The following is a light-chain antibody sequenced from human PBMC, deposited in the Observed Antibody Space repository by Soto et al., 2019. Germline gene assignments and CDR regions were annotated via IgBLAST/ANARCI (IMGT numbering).Light chain of an antibody. CDR1: QSVSRN. V-gene: IGKV3-15*01. CDR2: AAS. J-gene: IGKJ2*01. Sequence: EIVMTQSPATLSESPGERATLSCRASQSVSRNLAWYQQKPGQAPRLLIYAASTRATGIPARFSGSGSGTEFTLTISSLQSEDFAVYYCQQYNNWPYTFGQGTKLEIK. CDR3: QQYNNWPYT.